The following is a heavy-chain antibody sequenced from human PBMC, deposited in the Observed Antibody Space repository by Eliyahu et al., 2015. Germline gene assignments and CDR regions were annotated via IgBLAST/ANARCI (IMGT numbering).Heavy chain of an antibody. D-gene: IGHD6-13*01. Sequence: QVQLQQWGAGLLKPSETLSLTCAVYGGSFSGYYWSWIRQPPGKGLEWIGEINHSGSTNYNPSLKSRVTISVDTSKNQFSLKLSSVTAADTAVYYCARGGSSSWQRIHPYYYYGMDVWGQGTTVTVSS. J-gene: IGHJ6*02. CDR3: ARGGSSSWQRIHPYYYYGMDV. CDR1: GGSFSGYY. V-gene: IGHV4-34*01. CDR2: INHSGST.